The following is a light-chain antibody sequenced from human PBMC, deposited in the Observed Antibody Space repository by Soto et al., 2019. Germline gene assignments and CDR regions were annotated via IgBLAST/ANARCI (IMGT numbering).Light chain of an antibody. Sequence: QSALTQPASVSGSPGQSISISCTGTSSDVGGYNYVSWYQQHPGKAPKLMIYEVSNRPSGVSNRFSGSKSGNTASLTISGLQAEDDADYYCSSYTSSSTYVVFSGGTKRTVL. CDR2: EVS. V-gene: IGLV2-14*01. J-gene: IGLJ2*01. CDR3: SSYTSSSTYVV. CDR1: SSDVGGYNY.